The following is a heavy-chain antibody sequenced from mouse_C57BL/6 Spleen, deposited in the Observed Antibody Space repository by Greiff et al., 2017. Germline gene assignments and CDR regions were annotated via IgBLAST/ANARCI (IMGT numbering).Heavy chain of an antibody. CDR2: IYPGDGDT. CDR3: ARSPYYYGDAMDY. J-gene: IGHJ4*01. Sequence: QVQLQQSGAELVKPGASVKISCKASGYAFSSYWMNWVKQRPGKGLEWIGQIYPGDGDTNYNGKFKGKATLTADKSSSTAYMQLSSLTSEDSAVYFCARSPYYYGDAMDYWGQGTSVTVSS. D-gene: IGHD1-1*01. CDR1: GYAFSSYW. V-gene: IGHV1-80*01.